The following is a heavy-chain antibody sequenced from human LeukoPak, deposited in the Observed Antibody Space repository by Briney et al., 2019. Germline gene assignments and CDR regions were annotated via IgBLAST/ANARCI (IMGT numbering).Heavy chain of an antibody. D-gene: IGHD5-18*01. CDR3: ATPYRVYSYGALDY. CDR2: IYSGGST. V-gene: IGHV3-66*01. Sequence: PGGSLRLSCAASGFTVSSNYMSWVRQAPGKGLEWVSVIYSGGSTYYADSVKGRFTISRDNSKNTLYLQMNSLRAEDTAVYYCATPYRVYSYGALDYWGQGTLVTVSS. CDR1: GFTVSSNY. J-gene: IGHJ4*02.